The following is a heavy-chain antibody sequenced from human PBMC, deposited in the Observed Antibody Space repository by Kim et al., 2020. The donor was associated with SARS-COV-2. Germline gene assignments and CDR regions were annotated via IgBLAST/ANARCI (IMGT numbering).Heavy chain of an antibody. CDR3: AREGHGGTTGLYYYYGMDV. CDR1: GYTFTSYG. D-gene: IGHD1-1*01. V-gene: IGHV1-18*01. Sequence: ASVKVSCKASGYTFTSYGISWVRQAPGQGLEWMGWISAYNGNTNYAQKLQGRVTMTTDTSTSTAYMELRSLRSDDTAVYYCAREGHGGTTGLYYYYGMDVWGQGTTVTVSS. J-gene: IGHJ6*02. CDR2: ISAYNGNT.